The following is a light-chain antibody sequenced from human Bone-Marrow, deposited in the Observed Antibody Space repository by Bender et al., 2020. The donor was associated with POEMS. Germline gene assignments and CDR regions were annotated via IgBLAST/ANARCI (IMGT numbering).Light chain of an antibody. CDR3: SSYTPSGSVV. CDR2: EVN. V-gene: IGLV2-14*03. Sequence: QSALTQPASVSGSPGQSITISCTGTSSDIGSYNYVSWYQQVPDSTPKLLISEVNPRPAGVSPRFSGPKSGNTASLTISGLQPRGDGDYFCSSYTPSGSVVFGTGTQVSLL. CDR1: SSDIGSYNY. J-gene: IGLJ1*01.